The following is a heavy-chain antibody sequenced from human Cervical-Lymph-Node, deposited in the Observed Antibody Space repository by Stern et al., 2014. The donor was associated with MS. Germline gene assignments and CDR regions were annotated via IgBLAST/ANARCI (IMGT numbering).Heavy chain of an antibody. J-gene: IGHJ4*02. D-gene: IGHD3-16*01. CDR3: TRAVGGVGRE. CDR1: GYTFTNYY. CDR2: INPNGSVT. V-gene: IGHV1-46*01. Sequence: VHLVESGPEVKKPGASVMVSCKTSGYTFTNYYIHWVRQDPGQGLEWMGIINPNGSVTASAQKFQGRLTMTRDTSTTTVYMRLITLTSEDTAMYYCTRAVGGVGREWGQGTLVVVSS.